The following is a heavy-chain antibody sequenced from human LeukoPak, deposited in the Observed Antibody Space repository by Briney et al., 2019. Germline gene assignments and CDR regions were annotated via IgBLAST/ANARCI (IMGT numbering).Heavy chain of an antibody. CDR2: ISSSSSYI. CDR1: GFTLSSYS. Sequence: GGSLRLSCAASGFTLSSYSMNWVRQAPGKGLEWVSSISSSSSYIYYADSVKGRFTISRDNAKNSLYLQMNSLRAEDTAVYYCARDCSGGSCYSEWFDPWGQGTLVTVSS. V-gene: IGHV3-21*01. D-gene: IGHD2-15*01. CDR3: ARDCSGGSCYSEWFDP. J-gene: IGHJ5*02.